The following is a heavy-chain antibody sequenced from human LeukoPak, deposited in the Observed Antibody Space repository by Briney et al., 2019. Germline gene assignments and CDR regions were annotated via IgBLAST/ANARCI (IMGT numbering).Heavy chain of an antibody. V-gene: IGHV1-69*13. Sequence: ASVKVSCKASGGTFSSYAISWVRQAPGQGLEWMGGIIPIFGTANYAQKFQGRVTITADESTSTAYMELSSLRSEDTAVYYCARSPSWLTPQDVWGQETTVTVSS. CDR2: IIPIFGTA. CDR3: ARSPSWLTPQDV. CDR1: GGTFSSYA. J-gene: IGHJ6*02. D-gene: IGHD5-24*01.